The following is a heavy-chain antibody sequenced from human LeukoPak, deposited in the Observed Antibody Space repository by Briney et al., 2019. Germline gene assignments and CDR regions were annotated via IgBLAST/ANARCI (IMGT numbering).Heavy chain of an antibody. Sequence: GGSLRLSCLASGFTFRDYYMTWIRQVPGKGLEWISFISSRGTTTDYADSVKGRFTISRDNANSTLFLQMNSLRAEDTAVYYCARVGIQLWFWREFDYWGQGALVTVSS. D-gene: IGHD5-18*01. J-gene: IGHJ4*02. CDR3: ARVGIQLWFWREFDY. V-gene: IGHV3-11*01. CDR1: GFTFRDYY. CDR2: ISSRGTTT.